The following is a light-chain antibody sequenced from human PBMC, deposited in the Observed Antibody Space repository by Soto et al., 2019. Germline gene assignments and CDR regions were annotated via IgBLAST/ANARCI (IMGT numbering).Light chain of an antibody. CDR3: CSYTASRTSVI. V-gene: IGLV2-23*01. CDR2: EGI. J-gene: IGLJ2*01. Sequence: QSVLTQPASVSGSPGQTITISCTGTSSDIATYNIVSWYQQHPGKAPKVIIYEGIKRPSGVSSRFSGSKSGNTASLTISGLQPEDEAYYFCCSYTASRTSVIFGGGTKLTVL. CDR1: SSDIATYNI.